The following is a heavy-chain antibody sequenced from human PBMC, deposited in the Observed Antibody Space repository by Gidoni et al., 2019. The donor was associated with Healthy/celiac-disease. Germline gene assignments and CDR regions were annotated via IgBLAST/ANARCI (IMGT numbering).Heavy chain of an antibody. CDR2: IYYSGST. Sequence: QVQLQESGPGLVKPSETLSLTCTVSGGSLSSYYWSWIRQPPGKGLEWIGYIYYSGSTNYNPSLKSRVTISVDTPKNQFSLKLSSVTAADTAVYYCARTNNAEVPPNFDYWGQGTLVTVSS. V-gene: IGHV4-59*08. D-gene: IGHD2-8*01. J-gene: IGHJ4*02. CDR1: GGSLSSYY. CDR3: ARTNNAEVPPNFDY.